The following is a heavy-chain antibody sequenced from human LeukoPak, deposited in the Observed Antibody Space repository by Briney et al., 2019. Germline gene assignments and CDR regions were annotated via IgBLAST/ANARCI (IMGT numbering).Heavy chain of an antibody. V-gene: IGHV5-51*01. Sequence: GESLKISCQGSGYSFSSYWIGWVRQMPGKGLEWMGIIYPGDSDTRYSPSFQGQVTISADKSISTAYLQWSSLKASDTAMYYCARQEARYCSGGSCYPYYYYYYMDVWGKGTTVTVSS. CDR3: ARQEARYCSGGSCYPYYYYYYMDV. D-gene: IGHD2-15*01. J-gene: IGHJ6*03. CDR1: GYSFSSYW. CDR2: IYPGDSDT.